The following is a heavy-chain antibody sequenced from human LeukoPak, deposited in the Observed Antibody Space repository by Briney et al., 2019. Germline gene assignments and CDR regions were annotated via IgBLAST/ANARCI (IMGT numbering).Heavy chain of an antibody. CDR1: GGSISSSSYY. V-gene: IGHV4-39*01. Sequence: SETLSLTCTVSGGSISSSSYYWGWIRQPPGKGLEWIGSIYYSGSTYYNPSLKSRVTISVDTSKNQFSLKLSSGTAADTAVYYCARQQLGMMSYWGQGTLVTVSS. CDR2: IYYSGST. CDR3: ARQQLGMMSY. J-gene: IGHJ4*02. D-gene: IGHD7-27*01.